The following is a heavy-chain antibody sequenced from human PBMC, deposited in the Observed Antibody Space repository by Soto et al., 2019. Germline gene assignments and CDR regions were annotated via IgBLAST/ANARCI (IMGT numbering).Heavy chain of an antibody. CDR3: TRSYGYTFGGSLDN. CDR1: GDTFNSYV. J-gene: IGHJ4*02. V-gene: IGHV1-69*01. Sequence: QVQLVQSGPEVKKPGSSVEVSCKASGDTFNSYVITWVRQAPGQGLEWLGGIITAFGTTSYAQNFQDRLTITADEAATTDHMELSSLTSDDTAMYYCTRSYGYTFGGSLDNWGQGTLVNVSS. CDR2: IITAFGTT. D-gene: IGHD5-18*01.